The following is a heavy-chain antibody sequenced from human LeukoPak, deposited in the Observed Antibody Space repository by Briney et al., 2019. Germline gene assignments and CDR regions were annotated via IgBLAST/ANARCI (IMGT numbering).Heavy chain of an antibody. CDR3: AKESDSGYHSEGPKT. D-gene: IGHD5-12*01. V-gene: IGHV3-30*02. CDR2: VRNDGSNE. J-gene: IGHJ5*02. CDR1: GFVLSDYG. Sequence: GGSLRLSCTASGFVLSDYGMHWVRQAPGKGLERVAFVRNDGSNEYYVGSVKGRFTISRDKSKNTLYLQMNSLRAEDTAVYSCAKESDSGYHSEGPKTWGLGTLVTVSS.